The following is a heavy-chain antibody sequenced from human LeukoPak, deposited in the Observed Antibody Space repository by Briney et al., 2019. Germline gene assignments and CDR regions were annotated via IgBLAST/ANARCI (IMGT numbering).Heavy chain of an antibody. Sequence: SETLSFTCSGYGGSFSGYHWTWLPQSPGKGLEWIGDINPSGSTYYKPSLKSLLTISVDTSKNQFSLTLRSVTATDTAVYSCARARNDITMIVVVMTSVSYYLDVWGKGTTVTVS. CDR3: ARARNDITMIVVVMTSVSYYLDV. J-gene: IGHJ6*03. CDR2: INPSGST. V-gene: IGHV4-34*01. D-gene: IGHD3-22*01. CDR1: GGSFSGYH.